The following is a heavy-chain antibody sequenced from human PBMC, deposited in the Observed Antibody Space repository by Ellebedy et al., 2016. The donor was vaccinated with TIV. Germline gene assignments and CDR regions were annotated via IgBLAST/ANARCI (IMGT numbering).Heavy chain of an antibody. Sequence: GESLKISCAASEFAFYDDWMTWVRQAPGQGLEWVANINQDGRTTNYVDSVKGRFTISRDNAKNSLSLQMNSLRAEDTAMYYCARARFTVTARYMDVWGKGTTVTVSS. V-gene: IGHV3-7*01. CDR3: ARARFTVTARYMDV. CDR2: INQDGRTT. D-gene: IGHD4-17*01. J-gene: IGHJ6*03. CDR1: EFAFYDDW.